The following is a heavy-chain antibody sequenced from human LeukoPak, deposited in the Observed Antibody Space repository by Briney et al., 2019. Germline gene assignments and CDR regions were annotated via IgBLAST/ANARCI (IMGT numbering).Heavy chain of an antibody. Sequence: SETLSLTCTVSGGSISSYYWSWIRQPPGKGLEWIGYIYYSGSTYYNPSLKSRVTISVDTSKNQFSLKLSSVTAADTAVYYCASQIVGATRGYYYYYMDVWGKGTTVTVSS. CDR1: GGSISSYY. D-gene: IGHD1-26*01. V-gene: IGHV4-59*08. CDR3: ASQIVGATRGYYYYYMDV. CDR2: IYYSGST. J-gene: IGHJ6*03.